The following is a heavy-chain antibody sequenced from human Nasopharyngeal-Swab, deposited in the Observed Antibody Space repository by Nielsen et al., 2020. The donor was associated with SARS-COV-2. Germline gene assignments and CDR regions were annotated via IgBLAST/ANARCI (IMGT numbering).Heavy chain of an antibody. Sequence: SGPTLVKPTQTLTLTCTFSGFSLSTSGVGVGWIRQPPGKALEWLALIYWDDDKRYSPSLKSRLTITKDTSKNQVVLTMTNMDPVDTATYYCARHHSGDCYSYYFDYWGQGTLVTAPQ. CDR3: ARHHSGDCYSYYFDY. J-gene: IGHJ4*02. CDR1: GFSLSTSGVG. V-gene: IGHV2-5*02. D-gene: IGHD2-21*01. CDR2: IYWDDDK.